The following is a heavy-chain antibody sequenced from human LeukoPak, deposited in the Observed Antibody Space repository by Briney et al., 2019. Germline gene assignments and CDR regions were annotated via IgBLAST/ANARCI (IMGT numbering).Heavy chain of an antibody. Sequence: GALVKVSCKASGYTFASYDITWVRQAPGQGLEWMGWMNPNSGNTGYARQFKGRVSMTRDTSITTAYMELSSLRSEDTAVYYCARAIRNELLSEFWGQGSLITVSA. D-gene: IGHD3-10*01. J-gene: IGHJ4*02. CDR3: ARAIRNELLSEF. V-gene: IGHV1-8*01. CDR1: GYTFASYD. CDR2: MNPNSGNT.